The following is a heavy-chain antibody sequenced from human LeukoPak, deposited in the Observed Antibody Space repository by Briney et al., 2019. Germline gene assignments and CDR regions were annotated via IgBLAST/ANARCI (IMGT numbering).Heavy chain of an antibody. CDR3: ARHVGFITMVRGVINNNWFDP. Sequence: SETLSLTCTVSGASISSYYWGWIRQPPGKGLEWIGSIYYSGSPYYNPSLKSRVTISVDTSKKQFSLKLSSVTAADTAVYYCARHVGFITMVRGVINNNWFDPWGQGTLVTVSS. CDR2: IYYSGSP. D-gene: IGHD3-10*01. J-gene: IGHJ5*02. V-gene: IGHV4-39*01. CDR1: GASISSYY.